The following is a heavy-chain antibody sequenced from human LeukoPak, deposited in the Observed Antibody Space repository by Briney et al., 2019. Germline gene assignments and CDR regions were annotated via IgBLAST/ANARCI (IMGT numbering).Heavy chain of an antibody. J-gene: IGHJ4*02. CDR2: INPSGGST. CDR3: ARGRWLQLPESSFDY. Sequence: ASVKVSCKASGYTFTSYYMHWVRQAPGQGLEWVGIINPSGGSTSYAQKFQGRVTMTRDASTSTVYMELSSLRSEDTAVYYCARGRWLQLPESSFDYWGQGTLVTVSS. V-gene: IGHV1-46*03. D-gene: IGHD5-24*01. CDR1: GYTFTSYY.